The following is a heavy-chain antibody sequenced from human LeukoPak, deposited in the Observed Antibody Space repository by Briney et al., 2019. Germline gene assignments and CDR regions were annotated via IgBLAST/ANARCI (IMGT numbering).Heavy chain of an antibody. D-gene: IGHD2-2*01. Sequence: GESLKISCKGSGYSFTSYWTGWVRQMPGKGLEWMGIIYPGDSDTRYSPSFQGQVTISADKSISTAYLQWSSPKASDTAMYYCARVIRWLYCSSTSCYGAFDYWGQGTLVTVSS. V-gene: IGHV5-51*01. CDR1: GYSFTSYW. CDR2: IYPGDSDT. J-gene: IGHJ4*02. CDR3: ARVIRWLYCSSTSCYGAFDY.